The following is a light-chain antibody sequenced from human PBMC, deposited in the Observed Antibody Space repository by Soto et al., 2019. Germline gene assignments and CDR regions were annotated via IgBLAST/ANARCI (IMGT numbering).Light chain of an antibody. Sequence: QSALTQPASVSGSPGQSITNSCTGTSSDVGGYNWVSWYQHHPGKAPQLMIYEVSNRPSGVSNRFSGSKSGNTASLTISGLQADDEADYYCSSYTGSNTLYVFGTGTKVTLL. V-gene: IGLV2-14*01. CDR1: SSDVGGYNW. CDR2: EVS. J-gene: IGLJ1*01. CDR3: SSYTGSNTLYV.